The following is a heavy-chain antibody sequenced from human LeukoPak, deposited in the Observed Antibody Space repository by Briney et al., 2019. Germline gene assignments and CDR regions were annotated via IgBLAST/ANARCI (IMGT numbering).Heavy chain of an antibody. V-gene: IGHV4-39*07. Sequence: SETLSLTCTVSGGSISSALYHWGWLRQPPGKNLEWLGSVYYTGSTHNNPSLKSRVTISVDTSKNQFSLKLSSVTAADTAVYYCARDGTAVGINYDYWGQGTLVTVSS. D-gene: IGHD6-13*01. CDR1: GGSISSALYH. J-gene: IGHJ4*02. CDR2: VYYTGST. CDR3: ARDGTAVGINYDY.